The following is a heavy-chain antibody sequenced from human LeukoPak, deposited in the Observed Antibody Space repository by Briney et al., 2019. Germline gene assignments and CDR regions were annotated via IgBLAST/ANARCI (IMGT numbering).Heavy chain of an antibody. CDR1: GYTFTSYG. J-gene: IGHJ3*01. V-gene: IGHV1-18*03. Sequence: ASVNVSCKASGYTFTSYGISWVRQAPGQGLEWMGWFSAYNGNTNYAQKLQGRVTMATDTSTRTAYMELRSLRLDDVAVYYCARFLPCGGDCSFRGLGVFDFWGQGTMVTVSS. CDR3: ARFLPCGGDCSFRGLGVFDF. CDR2: FSAYNGNT. D-gene: IGHD2-21*02.